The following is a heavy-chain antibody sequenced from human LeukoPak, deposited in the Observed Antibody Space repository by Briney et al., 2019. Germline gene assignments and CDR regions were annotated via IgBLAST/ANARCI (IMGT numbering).Heavy chain of an antibody. J-gene: IGHJ6*02. V-gene: IGHV3-23*01. CDR2: ISGSGTST. CDR3: ARDGPNQWIQLWTGVYYYYGMDV. D-gene: IGHD5-18*01. CDR1: GFTFNSYA. Sequence: QAGGSLRLSCAASGFTFNSYAMSWVRQTPGKGLEWVSSISGSGTSTYYADSVKGRFTISRDNAKNSLYLQMNSLRAEDTAVYYCARDGPNQWIQLWTGVYYYYGMDVWGQGTTVTVSS.